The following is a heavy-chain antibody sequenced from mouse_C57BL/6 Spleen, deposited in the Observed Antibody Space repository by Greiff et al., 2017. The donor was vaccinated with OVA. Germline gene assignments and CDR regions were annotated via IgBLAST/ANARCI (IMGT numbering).Heavy chain of an antibody. D-gene: IGHD4-1*01. CDR3: AGPNWDQGNWYFDV. J-gene: IGHJ1*03. Sequence: EVQLQQSGPELVKPGASVKMSCKASGYTFTDYNMHWVKQSHGKSLEWIGYINPNNGGTSYNQKFKGKATLTVNKSSSTAYMELRSLTSEDSAVYYCAGPNWDQGNWYFDVWGTGTTVTVSS. V-gene: IGHV1-22*01. CDR2: INPNNGGT. CDR1: GYTFTDYN.